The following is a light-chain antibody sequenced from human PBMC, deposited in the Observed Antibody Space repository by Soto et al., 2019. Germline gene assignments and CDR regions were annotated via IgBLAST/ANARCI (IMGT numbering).Light chain of an antibody. J-gene: IGLJ2*01. CDR2: RNN. CDR3: AAWDDSLSGV. V-gene: IGLV1-47*01. Sequence: QSVLTQPPSASGTPGQRVTISCSGSSSNIGSNYAYWYQQLPGTAPKLLIYRNNQRPSGVPDRFSGSKSGTSASLAISGLRSEDEADYYCAAWDDSLSGVFGGGTKVTVL. CDR1: SSNIGSNY.